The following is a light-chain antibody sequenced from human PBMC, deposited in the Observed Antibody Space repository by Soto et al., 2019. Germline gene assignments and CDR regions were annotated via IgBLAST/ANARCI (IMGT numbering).Light chain of an antibody. Sequence: EIVLTQSPATLSLSPGERATLSCRASQSVSRYLAWFQQKPGQAPRLLIYGVSSRATGIPARFSGSGSGTDFTLTISSLEPEDFAVYYCHQRSNWGMYPFGQGTKLEIK. CDR2: GVS. CDR1: QSVSRY. J-gene: IGKJ2*01. CDR3: HQRSNWGMYP. V-gene: IGKV3-11*01.